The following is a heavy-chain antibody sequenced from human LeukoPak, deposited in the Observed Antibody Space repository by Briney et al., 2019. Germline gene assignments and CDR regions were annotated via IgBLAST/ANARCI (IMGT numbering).Heavy chain of an antibody. V-gene: IGHV1-2*02. Sequence: ASVKVSCKASAYTFTSNDINWVRQAPGQGLEWMEWINPNSGGTNYAQKFQGRVTMTRDTSISTAYMELSRLRSDDTAVYYCARDEGIIRFLEWLPRDYFDYWGQGTLVTVSS. J-gene: IGHJ4*02. D-gene: IGHD3-3*01. CDR2: INPNSGGT. CDR3: ARDEGIIRFLEWLPRDYFDY. CDR1: AYTFTSND.